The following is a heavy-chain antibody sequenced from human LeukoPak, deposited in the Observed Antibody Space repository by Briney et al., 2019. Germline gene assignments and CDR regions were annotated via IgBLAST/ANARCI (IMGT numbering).Heavy chain of an antibody. V-gene: IGHV3-11*01. CDR3: SYYYGSGSYDY. D-gene: IGHD3-10*01. CDR2: ISSSGATF. CDR1: GFTFSDYY. J-gene: IGHJ4*02. Sequence: GGSLRLSCAASGFTFSDYYMSWIRQAPGKGLEWVSYISSSGATFYYADSVKGRFTISRDNSQNTLYLQMNSLRAEDTAVYYCSYYYGSGSYDYWGQGTLVTVSS.